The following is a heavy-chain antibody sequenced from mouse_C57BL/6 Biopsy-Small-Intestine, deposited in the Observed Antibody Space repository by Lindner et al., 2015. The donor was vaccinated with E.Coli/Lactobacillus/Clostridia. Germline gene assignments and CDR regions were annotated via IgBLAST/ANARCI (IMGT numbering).Heavy chain of an antibody. CDR3: ARPDDGDYVSYWYFDV. CDR2: IRSGSNTI. D-gene: IGHD2-3*01. CDR1: GFTFSDYG. V-gene: IGHV5-17*01. Sequence: VQLQESGGGLAKPGGSLKLSCAASGFTFSDYGMHWVRQAPEKGLEWVAYIRSGSNTIYYADTVKGRFTISRDNAKNTLFLQMTSLRSEDTAMYYCARPDDGDYVSYWYFDVWGTGTTVTVSS. J-gene: IGHJ1*03.